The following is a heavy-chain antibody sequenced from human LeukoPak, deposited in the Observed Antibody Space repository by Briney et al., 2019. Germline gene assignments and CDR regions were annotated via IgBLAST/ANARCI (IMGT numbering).Heavy chain of an antibody. CDR3: ARGGVTRGYYYYGMDV. CDR1: GFSVSSHY. Sequence: GGSLRLSCAVSGFSVSSHYMSWVRQAPGKGLEWVSVIYSGGSTYYADSVKGRFTISRDNSKNTLYLQMNSLRAEDTAVYYCARGGVTRGYYYYGMDVWGQGTTVTVSS. J-gene: IGHJ6*02. CDR2: IYSGGST. V-gene: IGHV3-66*01. D-gene: IGHD2-21*02.